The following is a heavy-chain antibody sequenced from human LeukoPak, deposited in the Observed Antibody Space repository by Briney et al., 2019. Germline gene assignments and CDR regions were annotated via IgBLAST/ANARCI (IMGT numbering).Heavy chain of an antibody. V-gene: IGHV3-33*08. J-gene: IGHJ4*02. Sequence: GGSLRLSCAASGFTFSSYAMHWVRQAPGKGLEWVAVIWYDGSNKYYADSVKGRFTISRDNSKNTLYLQMNSLRAEDTAVYYCARDPRSGYRYYFDYWGQGTLVTVSS. CDR3: ARDPRSGYRYYFDY. CDR1: GFTFSSYA. D-gene: IGHD3-22*01. CDR2: IWYDGSNK.